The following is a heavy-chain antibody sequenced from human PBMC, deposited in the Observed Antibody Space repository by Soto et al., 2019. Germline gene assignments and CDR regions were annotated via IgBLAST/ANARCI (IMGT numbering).Heavy chain of an antibody. CDR2: IIPIFGTA. CDR3: AREGYCSSTSCQPPDYYYYYGMDV. V-gene: IGHV1-69*13. D-gene: IGHD2-2*01. CDR1: GGTFSSYA. J-gene: IGHJ6*02. Sequence: SVKVSCKASGGTFSSYAISWVRQAPGQGLEWMGGIIPIFGTANYAQKFQGRVTITADESTSTAYMELSSLRSEDMAVYYCAREGYCSSTSCQPPDYYYYYGMDVWGQGATVTVSS.